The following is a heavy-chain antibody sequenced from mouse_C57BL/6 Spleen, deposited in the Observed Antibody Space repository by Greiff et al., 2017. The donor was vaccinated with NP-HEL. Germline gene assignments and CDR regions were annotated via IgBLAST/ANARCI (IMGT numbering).Heavy chain of an antibody. J-gene: IGHJ1*03. Sequence: VKLVESGAELVKPGASVKISCKASGYAFSSYWMNWVKQRPGKGLEWIGQIYPGDGDTNYNGKFKGKATLTADKSSSTAYMQLSSLTSEDSAVYFCARGFYYYGSSYWYFDVWGTGTTVTVSS. CDR3: ARGFYYYGSSYWYFDV. V-gene: IGHV1-80*01. D-gene: IGHD1-1*01. CDR1: GYAFSSYW. CDR2: IYPGDGDT.